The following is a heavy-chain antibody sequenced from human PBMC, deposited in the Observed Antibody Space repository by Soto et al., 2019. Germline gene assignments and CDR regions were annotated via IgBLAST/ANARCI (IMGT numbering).Heavy chain of an antibody. Sequence: SETLSLTCSVSGGSVRSGSYYWNWIRQPPGKGLEWIGYIYSSGSTNYNPSLKSRVSISLDTSKNQFSLKLNSVTAADTAVYYCARDEGLLRTAYWGQGTLVTSPQ. CDR3: ARDEGLLRTAY. J-gene: IGHJ4*02. CDR1: GGSVRSGSYY. V-gene: IGHV4-61*01. D-gene: IGHD4-17*01. CDR2: IYSSGST.